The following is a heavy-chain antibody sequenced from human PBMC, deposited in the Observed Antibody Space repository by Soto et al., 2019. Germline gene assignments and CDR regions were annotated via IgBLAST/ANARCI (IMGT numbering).Heavy chain of an antibody. Sequence: QDQLVQSGAEVKKPGSSVKVSCKASGGTFSSHTFSLVRQAPGQGLEWMGRIIPALGTATYAQKFQGRVTITADESATTVYMELNSLRSEDTAVYYCARPDFGDYWYFDLWGRGTLVTVSS. CDR2: IIPALGTA. D-gene: IGHD4-17*01. V-gene: IGHV1-69*08. J-gene: IGHJ2*01. CDR3: ARPDFGDYWYFDL. CDR1: GGTFSSHT.